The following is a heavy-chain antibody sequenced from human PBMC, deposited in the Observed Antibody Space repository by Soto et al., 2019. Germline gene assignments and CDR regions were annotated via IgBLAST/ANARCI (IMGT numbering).Heavy chain of an antibody. CDR1: GFTFGNYA. CDR2: ISGSSSNT. V-gene: IGHV3-23*01. CDR3: AKFPNTDRLTILDY. Sequence: EVQLLESGGGLVQPGGSLRLSCAASGFTFGNYAMSWVRQAPGKGLEWVSGISGSSSNTYYADSVRGRFTISRDNSKSTLYLQLNSLRAEDTAVYYCAKFPNTDRLTILDYWGQGTLVTVSS. D-gene: IGHD3-9*01. J-gene: IGHJ4*02.